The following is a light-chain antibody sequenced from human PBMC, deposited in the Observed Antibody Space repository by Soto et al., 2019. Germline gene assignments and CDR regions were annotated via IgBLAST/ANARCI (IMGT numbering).Light chain of an antibody. CDR3: QHANSFPFT. Sequence: DIQMTQSPSSVSASVGDRVTITCRASQIINKWLAWYQQKPGKAPTLLIYAASTLQSGVPSRFSGSGSGTDSTLTISSLQHEDFATYYCQHANSFPFTFGHGTKVDIK. CDR1: QIINKW. CDR2: AAS. J-gene: IGKJ3*01. V-gene: IGKV1-12*01.